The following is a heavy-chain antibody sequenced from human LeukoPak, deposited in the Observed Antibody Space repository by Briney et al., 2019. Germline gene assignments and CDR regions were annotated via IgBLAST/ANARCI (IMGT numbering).Heavy chain of an antibody. J-gene: IGHJ6*02. CDR1: GFTISSHY. CDR3: AKDLQAYYDILAGYYCIYGMDV. V-gene: IGHV3-66*01. CDR2: IHSGGNT. Sequence: GGSLRLSCSLSGFTISSHYMAWVRQARGRGPEWVSLIHSGGNTYYADSVKGRFTISRDNSKNTLYLQMNSLRAEDTAVYYCAKDLQAYYDILAGYYCIYGMDVWGQGTTVTVSS. D-gene: IGHD3-9*01.